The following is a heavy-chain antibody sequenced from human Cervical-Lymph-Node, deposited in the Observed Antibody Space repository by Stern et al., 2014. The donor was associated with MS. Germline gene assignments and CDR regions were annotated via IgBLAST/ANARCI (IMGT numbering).Heavy chain of an antibody. CDR3: ARDYEDTSMLFDH. D-gene: IGHD2-8*01. CDR2: ISYDGNPK. Sequence: VQLVESGGAVVQPGRSLRLSCAASGFTFSSYGMHWVRPAPGTRLECGSVISYDGNPKYYAASVKGRFTISRDNSKNTLHLQMNSVTPDDTAIYYCARDYEDTSMLFDHWGQGTLVTVSS. J-gene: IGHJ4*02. CDR1: GFTFSSYG. V-gene: IGHV3-30*03.